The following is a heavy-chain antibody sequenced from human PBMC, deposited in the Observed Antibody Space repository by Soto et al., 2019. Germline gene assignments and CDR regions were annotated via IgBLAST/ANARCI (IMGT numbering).Heavy chain of an antibody. J-gene: IGHJ3*02. Sequence: GGSLRLSCAASGFTFGSYWMTWVRQAPGKGLEWVTNIEQDGDEKYYVDSVKGRFTISRDNAKNSLFLHMNNLRAEDTAVYYCARSRVRGVANEALDIWGQGTMVTVSS. CDR2: IEQDGDEK. CDR1: GFTFGSYW. V-gene: IGHV3-7*01. CDR3: ARSRVRGVANEALDI. D-gene: IGHD3-10*01.